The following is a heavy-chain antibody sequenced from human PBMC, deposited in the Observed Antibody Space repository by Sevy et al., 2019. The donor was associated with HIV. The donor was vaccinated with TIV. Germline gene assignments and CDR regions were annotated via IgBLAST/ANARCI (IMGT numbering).Heavy chain of an antibody. V-gene: IGHV4-31*03. CDR1: DGSISSHSYY. CDR2: IHYSGRT. D-gene: IGHD6-19*01. J-gene: IGHJ6*02. CDR3: ARDHGYSNGWFPYYYYGMDV. Sequence: SETLSLTCSVSDGSISSHSYYWTWIRQHPGKGLEWIGYIHYSGRTYYNPSLKSRVTISLDTSKNQFSLRLRSVTAADTAVYYCARDHGYSNGWFPYYYYGMDVWGPGTTVTVSS.